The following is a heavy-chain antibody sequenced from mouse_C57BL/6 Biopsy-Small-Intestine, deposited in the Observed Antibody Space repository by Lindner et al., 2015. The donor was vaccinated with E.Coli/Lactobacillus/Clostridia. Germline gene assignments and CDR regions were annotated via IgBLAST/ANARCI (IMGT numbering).Heavy chain of an antibody. CDR2: ISAYNGNT. V-gene: IGHV1-74*01. J-gene: IGHJ1*01. Sequence: SVKVSCRLWLRLTSYGISWVRQAPGQGLEWMGWISAYNGNTNYAQKLQGRVTMTTDTSTRTAYVELRSLRSDDTAVYYCATFDIVVAATIPAYHYNAMDVWGQGTTVTVSS. CDR3: ATFDIVVAATIPAYHYNAMDV. CDR1: LRLTSYG. D-gene: IGHD1-1*01.